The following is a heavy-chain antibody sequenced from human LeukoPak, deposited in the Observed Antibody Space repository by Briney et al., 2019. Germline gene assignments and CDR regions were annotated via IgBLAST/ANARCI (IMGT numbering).Heavy chain of an antibody. CDR3: AKALSEWELLNFDY. Sequence: GGFLRLSCAASGFTFSSYAMSWVRQAPGKGLEWVSAISGSGGSTYYADSVKGRFTISRDNSKNTLYLQMNSLRAEDTAVYYCAKALSEWELLNFDYWGQGTLVTVSS. D-gene: IGHD1-26*01. CDR2: ISGSGGST. V-gene: IGHV3-23*01. CDR1: GFTFSSYA. J-gene: IGHJ4*02.